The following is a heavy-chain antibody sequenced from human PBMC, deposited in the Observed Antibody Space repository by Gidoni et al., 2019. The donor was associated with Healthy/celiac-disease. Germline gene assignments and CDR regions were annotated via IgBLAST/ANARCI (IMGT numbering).Heavy chain of an antibody. CDR1: GGSISSYY. V-gene: IGHV4-4*07. J-gene: IGHJ4*02. D-gene: IGHD6-6*01. CDR3: ARTGPYSSSGGFDY. Sequence: VQLQASCPGLVKPSETLSLTCTVSGGSISSYYWSWIRQPAGKGLEWIGRIYTSGSTNYNPSLKSRVTMSVDTSKNQFSLKLSSVTAADTAVYYCARTGPYSSSGGFDYWGQGTLVTVSS. CDR2: IYTSGST.